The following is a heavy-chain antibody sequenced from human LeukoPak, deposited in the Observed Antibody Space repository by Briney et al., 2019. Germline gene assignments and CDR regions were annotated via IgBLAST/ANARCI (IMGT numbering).Heavy chain of an antibody. Sequence: GGSLRLSCAASGFTLSDSAIHWVRQASGKGLEWVGLIDRPAKSYATAYGASVGGRFTISRDDSKNTAYLQMGSLKTEDTALYYCTRDRGTYNWLDPWGQGTLVTVSS. J-gene: IGHJ5*02. CDR2: IDRPAKSYAT. CDR1: GFTLSDSA. CDR3: TRDRGTYNWLDP. D-gene: IGHD1-26*01. V-gene: IGHV3-73*01.